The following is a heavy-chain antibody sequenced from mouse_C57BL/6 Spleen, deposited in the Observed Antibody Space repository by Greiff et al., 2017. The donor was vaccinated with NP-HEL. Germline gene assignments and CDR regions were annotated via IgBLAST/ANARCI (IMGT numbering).Heavy chain of an antibody. D-gene: IGHD2-4*01. J-gene: IGHJ2*01. Sequence: QVQLQQPGAELVMPGASVKLSCKASGYTFTSYWMHWVKQRHGQGLEWIGEIDPTDSYTNYNQKFKGKSTLTVDKYSRTAYMQLSSVTSEESAVYSCARDDYGEYVDYWGQGTTLTVSS. CDR2: IDPTDSYT. CDR3: ARDDYGEYVDY. CDR1: GYTFTSYW. V-gene: IGHV1-69*01.